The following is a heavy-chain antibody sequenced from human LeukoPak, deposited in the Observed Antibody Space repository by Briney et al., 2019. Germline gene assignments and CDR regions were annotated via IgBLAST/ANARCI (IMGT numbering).Heavy chain of an antibody. CDR1: GGSFSGYY. CDR2: INHSGST. CDR3: ARNTLPVAGDYYGMDV. V-gene: IGHV4-34*01. J-gene: IGHJ6*02. Sequence: SETLSLTCAVYGGSFSGYYWSWIRQPPGKGLEWIGEINHSGSTNYNPSLKSRVTISVDTSKNQFSLKLSSVTAADTAVYYCARNTLPVAGDYYGMDVWGQGTTVTVSS. D-gene: IGHD6-19*01.